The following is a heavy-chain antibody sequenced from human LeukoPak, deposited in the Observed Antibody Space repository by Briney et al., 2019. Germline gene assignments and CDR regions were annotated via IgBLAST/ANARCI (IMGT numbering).Heavy chain of an antibody. CDR1: GFTFSSFA. CDR3: AISIAVAGGAFDI. Sequence: SGVSLRLSCAPSGFTFSSFAMSGVRQATGKGREWASAISGSGGSTYYADSVKGPFTISRDNSKNTLYLQMNRLRAEDTAVYYCAISIAVAGGAFDIWGQGTMVTVSS. V-gene: IGHV3-23*01. J-gene: IGHJ3*02. CDR2: ISGSGGST. D-gene: IGHD6-19*01.